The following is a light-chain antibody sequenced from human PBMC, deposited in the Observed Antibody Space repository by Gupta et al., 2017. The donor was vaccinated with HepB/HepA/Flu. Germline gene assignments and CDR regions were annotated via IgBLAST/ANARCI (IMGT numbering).Light chain of an antibody. CDR1: QSVSSN. CDR3: QQYTNRPPSYT. V-gene: IGKV3-15*01. J-gene: IGKJ2*01. CDR2: GAS. Sequence: DIVMTQSPATLSVSLGERATLSCRASQSVSSNLAWYQQRPGQAPRLLIYGASTRAMGIPGRFSGSGSGTEFTLTISSRQSEDFAVYFCQQYTNRPPSYTFGQGTKLEIK.